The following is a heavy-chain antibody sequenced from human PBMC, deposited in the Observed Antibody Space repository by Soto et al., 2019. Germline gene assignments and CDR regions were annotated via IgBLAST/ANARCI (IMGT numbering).Heavy chain of an antibody. V-gene: IGHV3-7*03. CDR2: IRQDGSEK. J-gene: IGHJ4*02. D-gene: IGHD1-1*01. Sequence: EVQLVESGGDLVQPGGSLRLSCEASGFSFSSYWMTWVRQAPGKRLEDVAIIRQDGSEKKYVDSVMGRFPISRDNAKTSSYLQMNSLRDEDTAVYYCMTTTRDRPFDYWGQGTLVTVSS. CDR3: MTTTRDRPFDY. CDR1: GFSFSSYW.